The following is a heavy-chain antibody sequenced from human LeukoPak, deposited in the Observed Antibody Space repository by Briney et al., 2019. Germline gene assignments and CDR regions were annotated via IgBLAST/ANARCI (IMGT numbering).Heavy chain of an antibody. Sequence: ASVKVSCKVFGYTLTSHDINWVRQAPGQGLEWMGWMSTDSDDTGYAQKFQGRVSMTRDNSIDTAYMELRGLKSDDTAVYYCARGGAAAETSGFDHWGRGTLVIVSA. V-gene: IGHV1-8*01. CDR1: GYTLTSHD. D-gene: IGHD6-13*01. CDR3: ARGGAAAETSGFDH. J-gene: IGHJ4*02. CDR2: MSTDSDDT.